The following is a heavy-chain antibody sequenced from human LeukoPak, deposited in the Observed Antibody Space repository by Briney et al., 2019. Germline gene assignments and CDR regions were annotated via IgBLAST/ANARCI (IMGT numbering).Heavy chain of an antibody. Sequence: PGGSLRLSCAASGFTFSSYAMSWVCQAPGKGLEWVSGISGSRDNTYYADSVKGRFTISRDNSKNTLYVQVNSLGTEDTAAYYCAKGSYYDSSGSFYFDYWGQGTLVTVSS. CDR1: GFTFSSYA. CDR2: ISGSRDNT. D-gene: IGHD3-22*01. CDR3: AKGSYYDSSGSFYFDY. J-gene: IGHJ4*02. V-gene: IGHV3-23*01.